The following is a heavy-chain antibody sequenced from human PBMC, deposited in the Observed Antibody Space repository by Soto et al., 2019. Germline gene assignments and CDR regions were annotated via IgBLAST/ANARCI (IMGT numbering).Heavy chain of an antibody. V-gene: IGHV3-74*01. CDR1: QFTFSDYW. J-gene: IGHJ4*02. D-gene: IGHD6-6*01. CDR3: ASADRDTSSFPDFFDY. Sequence: EERLVESGGGSAQPGGSLRLSCVASQFTFSDYWMHWVRQTPEKGLVWVARINGAGSTTSYADSVKGRFTFSRDNAKNTVHLQMNSLRAEDTGVFYCASADRDTSSFPDFFDYCGQGTLVTVSS. CDR2: INGAGSTT.